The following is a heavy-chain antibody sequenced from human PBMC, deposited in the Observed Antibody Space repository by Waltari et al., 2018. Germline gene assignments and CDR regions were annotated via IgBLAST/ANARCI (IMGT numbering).Heavy chain of an antibody. J-gene: IGHJ6*03. CDR2: INPNSGGT. V-gene: IGHV1-2*06. Sequence: QVQLVQSGAEVKKPGASVKVSCKASGYTFTGYYMHWVRQAPGQGLEWMGRINPNSGGTNYAKKFQGRVTMTRDTSISTAYMELSRLRSDDTAVYYCASSGRIAAAKTYYYYMDVWGKGTTVTVSS. CDR3: ASSGRIAAAKTYYYYMDV. CDR1: GYTFTGYY. D-gene: IGHD6-13*01.